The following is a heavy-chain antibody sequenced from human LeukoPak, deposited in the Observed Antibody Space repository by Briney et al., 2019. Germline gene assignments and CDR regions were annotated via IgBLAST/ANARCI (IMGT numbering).Heavy chain of an antibody. CDR2: INPNSGGT. Sequence: GASVKVSCKASGYTFTGYYMHWVRQAPGQGLEWMGWINPNSGGTNYAQKFQGRVTMTRDTSISTAYMELSRLRSDDTAAYYCARDRIAARPEAFDIWGQGTMVTVSS. V-gene: IGHV1-2*02. CDR3: ARDRIAARPEAFDI. J-gene: IGHJ3*02. CDR1: GYTFTGYY. D-gene: IGHD6-6*01.